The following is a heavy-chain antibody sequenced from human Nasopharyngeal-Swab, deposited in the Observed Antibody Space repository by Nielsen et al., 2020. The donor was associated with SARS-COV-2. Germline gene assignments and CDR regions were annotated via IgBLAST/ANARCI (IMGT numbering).Heavy chain of an antibody. D-gene: IGHD1-14*01. CDR2: ISGSGAST. CDR1: GFTFSSYA. V-gene: IGHV3-23*01. CDR3: ARGLTGHIVQWIPSPY. Sequence: GGSLRLSCEVSGFTFSSYAMNWVRHAPGKGLEWVSAISGSGASTYYADSVKGRFTISRDTSKNTVYLQMNTVRVEDTGLYYCARGLTGHIVQWIPSPYCGQGTLVTVSS. J-gene: IGHJ4*02.